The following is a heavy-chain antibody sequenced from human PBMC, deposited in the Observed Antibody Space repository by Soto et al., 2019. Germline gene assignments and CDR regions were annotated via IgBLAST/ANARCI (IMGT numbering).Heavy chain of an antibody. Sequence: GASAKVPCTAFGGTFRSYGNSWVPKAPGRGLEWMGGIILTVPPARYAHECQGRVTVVADEWTSTAYMAVSSLRSEDTAVYYCARGRIEARGFGELYSYDYWGQGTLVTVSS. V-gene: IGHV1-69*13. CDR1: GGTFRSYG. CDR2: IILTVPPA. CDR3: ARGRIEARGFGELYSYDY. J-gene: IGHJ4*02. D-gene: IGHD3-10*01.